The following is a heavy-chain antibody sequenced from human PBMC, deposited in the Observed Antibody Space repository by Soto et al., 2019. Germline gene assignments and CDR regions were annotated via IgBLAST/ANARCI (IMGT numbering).Heavy chain of an antibody. Sequence: LRLSCAASGFTIRSYGMNWVRQAPGKGLEWVAVISYDGSYKYYAESVKGRFTISRDNSRNTLDLQMNSLRAEDTAVYFCARVGTGDYYYGMDVWGQGTAVTVSS. J-gene: IGHJ6*02. CDR2: ISYDGSYK. V-gene: IGHV3-30*03. CDR1: GFTIRSYG. CDR3: ARVGTGDYYYGMDV. D-gene: IGHD1-1*01.